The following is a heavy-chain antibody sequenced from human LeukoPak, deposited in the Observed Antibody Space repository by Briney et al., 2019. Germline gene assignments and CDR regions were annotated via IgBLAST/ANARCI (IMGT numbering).Heavy chain of an antibody. D-gene: IGHD4-17*01. Sequence: GGSLRLSCVASGFTVSSNYMSWVRQAPGKGLEWVSVIYSGGTTYYADSVKGRFTISRDNSKNSQYLQMNSLRAEDTAVYYCARDAFGDFSFDYSGQGTLVTVSS. CDR3: ARDAFGDFSFDY. CDR2: IYSGGTT. V-gene: IGHV3-53*01. J-gene: IGHJ4*02. CDR1: GFTVSSNY.